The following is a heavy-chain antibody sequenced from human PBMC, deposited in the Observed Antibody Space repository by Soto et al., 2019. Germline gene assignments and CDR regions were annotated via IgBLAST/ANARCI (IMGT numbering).Heavy chain of an antibody. CDR3: AASIFYYGMDV. CDR1: EYTFTNYW. J-gene: IGHJ6*02. V-gene: IGHV5-51*01. Sequence: PVESLNISYKGSEYTFTNYWIGWVRQMPGKGPEWMGIIYPGDSDTKYNPSFQGQVTISADKSITTTYLQWSSLKASDTAIYYCAASIFYYGMDVWGQGTTVTVSS. CDR2: IYPGDSDT.